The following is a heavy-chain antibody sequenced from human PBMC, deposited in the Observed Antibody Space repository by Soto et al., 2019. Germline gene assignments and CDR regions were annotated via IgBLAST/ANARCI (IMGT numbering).Heavy chain of an antibody. D-gene: IGHD2-2*01. V-gene: IGHV4-39*02. CDR3: GAHAYVAKGYHVEN. CDR1: CASISSSSSY. J-gene: IGHJ4*02. CDR2: IYYIGNT. Sequence: QLQLQESGPGLVKASETLSLTCAVSCASISSSSSYWGWIRQPPGKGLEWVGNIYYIGNTYYNPYLKSRVAISIDSAKTRFSLKLNSVTTADTAVYYCGAHAYVAKGYHVENGGQVTLGTVSS.